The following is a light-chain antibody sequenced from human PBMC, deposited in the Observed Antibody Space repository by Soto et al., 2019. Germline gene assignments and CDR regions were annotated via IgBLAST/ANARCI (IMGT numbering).Light chain of an antibody. CDR1: QSVGSY. J-gene: IGKJ4*01. CDR2: DAS. V-gene: IGKV3-11*01. CDR3: QQRGRWLT. Sequence: EIVLTQSPATLSLSPVQRAAFSCRASQSVGSYLAWYQQKPGQAPRLLIYDASHRATGIPARFSGSGSGTDFTLTISSLEPEDFAVYFCQQRGRWLTFGGGTKVDIK.